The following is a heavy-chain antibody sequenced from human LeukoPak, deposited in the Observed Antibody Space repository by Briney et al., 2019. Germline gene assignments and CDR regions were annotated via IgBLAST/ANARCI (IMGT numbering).Heavy chain of an antibody. Sequence: GGSQTLSCTVSGFTFGDHAMSWLRQAPGKGLEWVGFIRSKTYGGTTEYAASVKGRFIISRDDSTSIAYLQMNSLKTEDTAVYYCTRGPIQLWLYHGMDVWGQGTTVTVSS. V-gene: IGHV3-49*03. CDR2: IRSKTYGGTT. D-gene: IGHD5-18*01. J-gene: IGHJ6*02. CDR3: TRGPIQLWLYHGMDV. CDR1: GFTFGDHA.